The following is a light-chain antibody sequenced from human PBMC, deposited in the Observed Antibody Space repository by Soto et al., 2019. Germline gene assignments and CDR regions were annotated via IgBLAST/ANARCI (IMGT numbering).Light chain of an antibody. Sequence: QSVLTQPPSASGSPGQSVTISCTGTTSDIGRYNYVSWYQQHPGTAPKLIIYEVGKRPSGVPDRFSASKSANSASLTVSGLQPEDEADYYCGSYGGSNNWVFGGGTKLTVL. CDR3: GSYGGSNNWV. CDR1: TSDIGRYNY. CDR2: EVG. V-gene: IGLV2-8*01. J-gene: IGLJ3*02.